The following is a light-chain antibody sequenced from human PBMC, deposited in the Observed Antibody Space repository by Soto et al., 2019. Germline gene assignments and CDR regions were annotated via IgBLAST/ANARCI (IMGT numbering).Light chain of an antibody. CDR2: GAS. CDR1: ESVGDY. J-gene: IGKJ1*01. Sequence: EIVLTQSPGALSLSPGERATLSCWASESVGDYLAWYQQKPGQAPRLLIYGASFRATGIPDRFSGSGSGTDFTLTISRLEPEDFAVYYCQQYGSSPTTFGQGTKVEIK. CDR3: QQYGSSPTT. V-gene: IGKV3-20*01.